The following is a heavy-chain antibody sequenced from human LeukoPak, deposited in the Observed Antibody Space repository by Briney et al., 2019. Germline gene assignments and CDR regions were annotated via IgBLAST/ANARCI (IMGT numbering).Heavy chain of an antibody. CDR3: ARHNERGHIDY. D-gene: IGHD5-18*01. J-gene: IGHJ4*02. V-gene: IGHV5-51*01. CDR1: GYSFTTYW. CDR2: IYPGDSDT. Sequence: GESLKISCKGSGYSFTTYWIGWVRQMAGKGPEWMGSIYPGDSDTRYSPSFQGQVTISADESLNTAYLQWSSLQASDTVMYHCARHNERGHIDYWGRGTLVTVSS.